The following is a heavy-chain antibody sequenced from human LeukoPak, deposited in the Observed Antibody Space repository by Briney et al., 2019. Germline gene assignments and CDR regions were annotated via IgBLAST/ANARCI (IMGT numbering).Heavy chain of an antibody. V-gene: IGHV4-34*01. Sequence: SETLSLTCAAYGGSFSGYYWSWIRQPPGKGLEWIGEINHSGSTNYNPSLKSRVTISVDTSKNQFSLKLSSVTAADTAVYYCARLGYSNSLYYYYGMDVWGQGTTVTVSS. CDR1: GGSFSGYY. CDR2: INHSGST. J-gene: IGHJ6*02. D-gene: IGHD4-11*01. CDR3: ARLGYSNSLYYYYGMDV.